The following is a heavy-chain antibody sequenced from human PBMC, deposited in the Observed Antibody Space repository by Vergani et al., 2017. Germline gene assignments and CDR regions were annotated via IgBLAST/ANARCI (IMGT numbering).Heavy chain of an antibody. J-gene: IGHJ4*02. Sequence: EVQLLESGGRLVQPGGSLRLSCVASGFAFSRYAMSWVRQAPGKGLEWVSGLTASGSGISYSDSVRGRFTISREHSKNTLFLQMDSLRAEDTAVYYCAKSGWLQHFGAHYFDSWGQGILVTVSS. D-gene: IGHD5-24*01. CDR1: GFAFSRYA. V-gene: IGHV3-23*01. CDR2: LTASGSGI. CDR3: AKSGWLQHFGAHYFDS.